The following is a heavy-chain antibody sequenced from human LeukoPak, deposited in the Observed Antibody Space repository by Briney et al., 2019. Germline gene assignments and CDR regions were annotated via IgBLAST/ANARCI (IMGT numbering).Heavy chain of an antibody. J-gene: IGHJ5*02. V-gene: IGHV1-69*06. CDR3: ARDNSVRDEAWWFNP. Sequence: ASVKVSCKASGGTFTSYAISWVRQAPGQGLEWMGGIIPIFGTANYAQKFQGRVTITADKSTSTAYMELSSLRSEDTAVYYCARDNSVRDEAWWFNPWGQGTLVTVSS. CDR1: GGTFTSYA. D-gene: IGHD5-24*01. CDR2: IIPIFGTA.